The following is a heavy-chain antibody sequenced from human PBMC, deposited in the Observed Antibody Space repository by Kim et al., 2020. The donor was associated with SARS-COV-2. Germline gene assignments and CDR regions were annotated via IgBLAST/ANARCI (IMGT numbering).Heavy chain of an antibody. Sequence: SNKYYADSVKGRFTISRDNSKNTLYLQMNSLRAEDTAVYYCASVDSEYDYWGQGTLVTVSS. V-gene: IGHV3-30*01. D-gene: IGHD2-15*01. CDR2: SNK. J-gene: IGHJ4*02. CDR3: ASVDSEYDY.